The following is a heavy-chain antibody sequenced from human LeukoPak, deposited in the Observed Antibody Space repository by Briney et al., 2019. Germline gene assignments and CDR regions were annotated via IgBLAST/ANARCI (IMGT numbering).Heavy chain of an antibody. CDR1: GFTFSSYS. D-gene: IGHD6-13*01. J-gene: IGHJ4*02. CDR2: ISSSSSYI. CDR3: ARSGLNSSSWYVDY. V-gene: IGHV3-21*01. Sequence: GGSLRLSCAASGFTFSSYSMNWVRQAPGKGLEWVSSISSSSSYIYYADSVKGRFTISRDNAKNSLYLQMNSLRAEDTAVYYCARSGLNSSSWYVDYWGQGTLVTVSS.